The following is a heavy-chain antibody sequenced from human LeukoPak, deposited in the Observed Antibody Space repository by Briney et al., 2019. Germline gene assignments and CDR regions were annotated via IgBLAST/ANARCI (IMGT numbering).Heavy chain of an antibody. D-gene: IGHD6-13*01. J-gene: IGHJ4*02. CDR1: GFTFSRYW. V-gene: IGHV3-7*03. CDR3: ARDGPAAGLYFDY. CDR2: IKYDGSEK. Sequence: GGSLRLSCVGSGFTFSRYWLNWVRQAPGKGPEWVASIKYDGSEKYYVDSVKGRFTVSRDNAQNSLTLQMNSLRAEDTAVYYCARDGPAAGLYFDYWGQGTLVTVSS.